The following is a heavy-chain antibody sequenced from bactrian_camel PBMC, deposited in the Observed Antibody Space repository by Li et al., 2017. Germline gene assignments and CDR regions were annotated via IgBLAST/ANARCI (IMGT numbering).Heavy chain of an antibody. Sequence: HVQLVESGGGSVQAGGSLKLSCDVSGYIRRSCGMGWYRQAPGKERELVSKVGPDGTTEYADSVKGRFTIAQGNSPNTVYLQMSSLKIEDTAVYFCGASISISLYDRTCNNYWGQGTQVTVS. V-gene: IGHV3S56*01. CDR3: GASISISLYDRTCNNY. CDR1: GYIRRSCG. CDR2: VGPDGTT. D-gene: IGHD6*01. J-gene: IGHJ4*01.